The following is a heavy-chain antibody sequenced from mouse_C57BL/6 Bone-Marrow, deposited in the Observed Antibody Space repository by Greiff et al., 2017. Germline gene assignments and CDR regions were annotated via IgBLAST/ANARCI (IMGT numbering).Heavy chain of an antibody. D-gene: IGHD1-1*01. V-gene: IGHV5-16*01. J-gene: IGHJ1*03. Sequence: EVMLMESEGGLVQPGSSMKLSCTASGFTFSDYYMAWVRQVPEKGLEWVANINYDGSSTYYLASLKSRFIISRDNAKNILYLQMSNLKSEDTATYYCARYFYYGSSYWYFDVWGTGTTVTVSS. CDR1: GFTFSDYY. CDR3: ARYFYYGSSYWYFDV. CDR2: INYDGSST.